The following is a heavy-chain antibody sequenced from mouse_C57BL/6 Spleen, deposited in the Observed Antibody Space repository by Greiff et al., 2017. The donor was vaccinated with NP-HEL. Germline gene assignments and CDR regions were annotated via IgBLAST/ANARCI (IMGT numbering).Heavy chain of an antibody. D-gene: IGHD1-1*01. CDR2: IWRGGST. J-gene: IGHJ4*01. Sequence: QVQLKQSGPGLVQPSQSLSITCTVSGFSLTSYGVHWVRQSPGKGLEWLGVIWRGGSTDYNAAFISRLSISKDNSKSQVFFKMNSLQADDTAIYYCARNYGTPGDYAMDYWGQGTSVTVSS. CDR1: GFSLTSYG. CDR3: ARNYGTPGDYAMDY. V-gene: IGHV2-2*01.